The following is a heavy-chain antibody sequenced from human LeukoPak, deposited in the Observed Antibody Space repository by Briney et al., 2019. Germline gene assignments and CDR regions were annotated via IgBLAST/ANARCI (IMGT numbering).Heavy chain of an antibody. CDR1: GFTFSSYA. Sequence: GGSLRLSCAASGFTFSSYAMHWVRQAPGKGLEYVSAISSNGGSTYYANSVKGRFTISRDNSKNTLYLQMNSLRAEDTAVYYCAKAGYSSSWTEFDYWGQGTLVTVSS. CDR3: AKAGYSSSWTEFDY. CDR2: ISSNGGST. D-gene: IGHD6-13*01. V-gene: IGHV3-64*01. J-gene: IGHJ4*02.